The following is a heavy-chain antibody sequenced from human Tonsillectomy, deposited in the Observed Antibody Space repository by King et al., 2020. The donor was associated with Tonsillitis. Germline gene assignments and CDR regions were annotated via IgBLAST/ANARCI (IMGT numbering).Heavy chain of an antibody. V-gene: IGHV4-59*01. CDR1: GGSISSYY. CDR2: IYYTGST. D-gene: IGHD4-11*01. J-gene: IGHJ5*02. Sequence: VQLQESGPGLVKPSETLSLTCTVSGGSISSYYWSWIRQPPGKGLEWIGYIYYTGSTKYNPSLKSRVTISVDTSKTQFSLKLSSVAAADTAVYYCARDYVHNNYDTWFDPWGQGTLVTVSS. CDR3: ARDYVHNNYDTWFDP.